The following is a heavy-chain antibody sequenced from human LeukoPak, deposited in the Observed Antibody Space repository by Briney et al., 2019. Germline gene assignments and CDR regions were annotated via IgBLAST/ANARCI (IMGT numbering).Heavy chain of an antibody. D-gene: IGHD3-3*01. Sequence: GGSLRLSCAASGLAFSAYKMHWVRQAPRKGLVWVSRISTDGYTTDYADFVQGRFTASRDNTKNTWSLEMNSLRAEDTAVYYCASTNYDFWSTYHPGGQGTLVTVSS. CDR2: ISTDGYTT. V-gene: IGHV3-74*01. J-gene: IGHJ4*02. CDR3: ASTNYDFWSTYHP. CDR1: GLAFSAYK.